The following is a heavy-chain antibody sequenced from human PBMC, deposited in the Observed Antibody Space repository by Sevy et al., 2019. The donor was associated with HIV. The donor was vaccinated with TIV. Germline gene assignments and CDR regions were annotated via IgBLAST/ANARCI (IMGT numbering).Heavy chain of an antibody. CDR2: IKQDGSEA. CDR1: GFNFRNFW. J-gene: IGHJ5*02. V-gene: IGHV3-7*03. Sequence: GGSLRLSCVASGFNFRNFWMSWVRQAPGKGLECVAEIKQDGSEAYYVDSMKGRFTIAKDNAKNSLYVQMNSLRDEETAMYFGVCDKEVKANILDAWGQGTPVTVSS. D-gene: IGHD2-21*01. CDR3: VCDKEVKANILDA.